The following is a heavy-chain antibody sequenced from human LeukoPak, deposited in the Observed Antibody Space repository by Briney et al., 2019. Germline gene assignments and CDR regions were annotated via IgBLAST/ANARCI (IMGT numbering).Heavy chain of an antibody. V-gene: IGHV3-11*06. CDR1: GFTFSDYY. D-gene: IGHD2-15*01. CDR2: ISSSSSYT. J-gene: IGHJ5*02. Sequence: GGSLRLSCAASGFTFSDYYTSWIRQAPGKGLEWVSYISSSSSYTNYADSVKGRFTISRDNAKNSLYLQMNSLRAEDTAVYYCARVPDIVVVAFDPWGQGTLVTVSS. CDR3: ARVPDIVVVAFDP.